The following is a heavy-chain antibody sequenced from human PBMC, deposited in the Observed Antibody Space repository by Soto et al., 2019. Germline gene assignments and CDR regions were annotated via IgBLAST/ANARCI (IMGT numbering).Heavy chain of an antibody. J-gene: IGHJ4*02. D-gene: IGHD2-2*01. CDR2: ISYDGNNK. Sequence: QVQLVESGGGVVQPGRSLRLSCAASGFTFSPYAMHWVRQAPGKGLEWVAVISYDGNNKNYADSVKGRLAISRDNSRNTPYLQMNSLRAEDTAVYDCARARLDTPALDYWGQGTLVTVSS. V-gene: IGHV3-30*09. CDR1: GFTFSPYA. CDR3: ARARLDTPALDY.